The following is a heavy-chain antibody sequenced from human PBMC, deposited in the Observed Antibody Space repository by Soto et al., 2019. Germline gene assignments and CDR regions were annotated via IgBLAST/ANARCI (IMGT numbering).Heavy chain of an antibody. D-gene: IGHD3-3*01. V-gene: IGHV3-33*06. Sequence: GGSLRLSCAASGFTFSSYGMHWVRQAPGKGLEWVAVIWYDGSNKYYADSVKGRFTISRDNSKNTLYLQMNSLRAEDTAVYYCAKEGPITIFGVVIHPYYYGMDVWAQGTTVTVSS. J-gene: IGHJ6*02. CDR1: GFTFSSYG. CDR2: IWYDGSNK. CDR3: AKEGPITIFGVVIHPYYYGMDV.